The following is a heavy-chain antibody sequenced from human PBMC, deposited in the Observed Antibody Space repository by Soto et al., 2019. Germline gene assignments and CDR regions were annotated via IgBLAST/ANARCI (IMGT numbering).Heavy chain of an antibody. CDR3: ARDGKSPLDY. CDR1: GYIFTGYY. J-gene: IGHJ4*02. CDR2: INPDTGDT. Sequence: VQVVQSGAEVKKPGASVTVSCKTSGYIFTGYYIHWVRQAPGQGLEWMGWINPDTGDTDYGQKFQGWVTMTRDTSSGTAYMELNRLRSADTAMYYCARDGKSPLDYWGQGTLVTVSS. V-gene: IGHV1-2*04.